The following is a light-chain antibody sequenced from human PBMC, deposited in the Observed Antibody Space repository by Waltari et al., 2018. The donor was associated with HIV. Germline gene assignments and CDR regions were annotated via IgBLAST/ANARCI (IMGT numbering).Light chain of an antibody. V-gene: IGKV3D-15*01. Sequence: EVVLTQAPSTLSVSLGEGASLSCRASQNITNKLCWYQQKAGQAPRLLIYDASRRDTAIPDRFSGSGSGTEFNLTISRLVFEDVAVYVCQQYKYWPETFGQGTKVEIK. CDR3: QQYKYWPET. CDR2: DAS. CDR1: QNITNK. J-gene: IGKJ1*01.